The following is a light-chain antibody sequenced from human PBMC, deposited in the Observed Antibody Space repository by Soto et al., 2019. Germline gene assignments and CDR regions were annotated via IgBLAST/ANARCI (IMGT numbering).Light chain of an antibody. Sequence: DIHLTQSPACLSASLGDKVTITCRASEGISSNLAWYQQKPGKPPNLLIYSASTLPSGGPSRISGSGSGTEFPLTISSLQPEDFATYFCQQSNSYPVTFGGGTKVDIK. V-gene: IGKV1-9*01. CDR3: QQSNSYPVT. CDR1: EGISSN. J-gene: IGKJ4*01. CDR2: SAS.